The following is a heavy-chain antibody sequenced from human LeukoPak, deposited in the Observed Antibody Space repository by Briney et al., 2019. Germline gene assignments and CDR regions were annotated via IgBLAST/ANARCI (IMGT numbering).Heavy chain of an antibody. V-gene: IGHV1-2*04. CDR2: INPNSGGT. CDR3: ARGRGRYCSGGSCYPGAFDI. CDR1: GYTFTGYY. Sequence: GASVKVSCKASGYTFTGYYMHWVRQAPGQGLEWMGWINPNSGGTNYAQKFQGWVTMTRDTSISTAYMELSRLRSDDTAVYYCARGRGRYCSGGSCYPGAFDIWGQGTMVTVSS. J-gene: IGHJ3*02. D-gene: IGHD2-15*01.